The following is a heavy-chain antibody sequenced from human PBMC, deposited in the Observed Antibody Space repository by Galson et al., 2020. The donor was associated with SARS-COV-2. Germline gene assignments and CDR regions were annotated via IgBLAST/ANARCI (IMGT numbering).Heavy chain of an antibody. CDR1: GGSISSYY. Sequence: SETLSLTCTVSGGSISSYYWSWIRQPAGKGLEWIGRIYTSGSTNYNPSLKSRVTMSVDTSKNQFSLKLSSVTAADTAVYYCARMGTHSSSWETNFDYWGQGTLVTVSS. J-gene: IGHJ4*02. D-gene: IGHD6-13*01. CDR2: IYTSGST. CDR3: ARMGTHSSSWETNFDY. V-gene: IGHV4-4*07.